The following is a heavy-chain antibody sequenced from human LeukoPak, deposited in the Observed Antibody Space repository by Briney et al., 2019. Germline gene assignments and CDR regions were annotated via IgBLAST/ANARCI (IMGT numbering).Heavy chain of an antibody. V-gene: IGHV5-51*01. J-gene: IGHJ4*02. CDR2: TYPGDSDT. CDR3: ARHRGGSGSYYNVFVY. D-gene: IGHD3-10*01. Sequence: GESLKISCKGSGYSFTSYWIGWVRQMPGKGLEWMGITYPGDSDTRYSPSFQGQVTISADKSISTAYLQRSSLKASDTAMYYCARHRGGSGSYYNVFVYWGQGTLVTVSS. CDR1: GYSFTSYW.